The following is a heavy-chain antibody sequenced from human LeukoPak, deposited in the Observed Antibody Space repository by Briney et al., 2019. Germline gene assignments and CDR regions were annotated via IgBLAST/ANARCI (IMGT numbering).Heavy chain of an antibody. CDR1: GFTFSSYA. CDR2: IRHDGSYQ. J-gene: IGHJ4*02. Sequence: GGSLRLSCAASGFTFSSYAMSWVRQAPGKGLEWVAFIRHDGSYQQYADSVKGRFTVSRDNSKDTVYLQMNSLRTEDTAVYYCAKNRDSSDYPRDFDYWGQGTLVTVSS. V-gene: IGHV3-30*02. D-gene: IGHD6-19*01. CDR3: AKNRDSSDYPRDFDY.